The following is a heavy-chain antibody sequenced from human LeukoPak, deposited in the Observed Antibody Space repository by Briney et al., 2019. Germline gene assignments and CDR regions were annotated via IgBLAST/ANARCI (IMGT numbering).Heavy chain of an antibody. CDR1: GSSVSSDEYY. J-gene: IGHJ5*02. D-gene: IGHD6-6*01. Sequence: SETLSLTCSVSGSSVSSDEYYWSWVRQHPGKGLEWIGYVYYSGSSYYIPSLESRVTMSVEVSKNQFSLELRSVTAADTAVYYCARGSRIAARQNEGWFDPRGQGTLVTVSS. CDR3: ARGSRIAARQNEGWFDP. V-gene: IGHV4-31*03. CDR2: VYYSGSS.